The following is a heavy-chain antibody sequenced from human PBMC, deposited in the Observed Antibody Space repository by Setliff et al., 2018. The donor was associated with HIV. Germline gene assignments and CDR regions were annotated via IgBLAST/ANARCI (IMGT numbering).Heavy chain of an antibody. D-gene: IGHD2-15*01. CDR1: AFTFSNAW. Sequence: GGSPRLSFAASAFTFSNAWMNWVRQAPGKGLEWVGRIQSKIDGGTTDYAAPVKGRFTISRDDSKSVAYLQMNSLKTEDTAVYFCITGGSIHQYFDLWGRGTLVTVSS. V-gene: IGHV3-15*07. J-gene: IGHJ2*01. CDR2: IQSKIDGGTT. CDR3: ITGGSIHQYFDL.